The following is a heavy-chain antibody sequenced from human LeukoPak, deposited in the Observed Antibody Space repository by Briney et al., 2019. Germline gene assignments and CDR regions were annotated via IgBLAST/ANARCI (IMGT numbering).Heavy chain of an antibody. CDR1: GFTFSSYA. CDR3: AKGNGYSYGRYYFDY. D-gene: IGHD5-18*01. Sequence: GGSLRLSCAASGFTFSSYAMGWVRQAPGKGLEWVSAITASGGNTYYADSVKGRFTISRDNSKNTRYLQVNSLRAEDTAVYYCAKGNGYSYGRYYFDYWGQGTLVTVSS. CDR2: ITASGGNT. J-gene: IGHJ4*02. V-gene: IGHV3-23*01.